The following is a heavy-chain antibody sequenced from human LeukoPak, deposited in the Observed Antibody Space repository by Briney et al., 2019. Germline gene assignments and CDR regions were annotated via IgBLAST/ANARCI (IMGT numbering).Heavy chain of an antibody. J-gene: IGHJ4*02. D-gene: IGHD3-22*01. CDR3: AKGSYYDSSGSFYFDY. CDR1: GFTFSSYA. Sequence: GGSLRLPCAASGFTFSSYAMSWVRQAPGKGLEWVSGISGSGDNTYYADSVKGRFTISRDNSKNTLYVQVNSLGTEDTAAYYCAKGSYYDSSGSFYFDYWGQGTLVTVSP. V-gene: IGHV3-23*01. CDR2: ISGSGDNT.